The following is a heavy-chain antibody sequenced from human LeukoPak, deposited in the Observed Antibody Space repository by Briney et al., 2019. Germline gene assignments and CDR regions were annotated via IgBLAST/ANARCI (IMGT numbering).Heavy chain of an antibody. V-gene: IGHV3-74*01. J-gene: IGHJ6*03. Sequence: GGSLRLSCSASEFTFGSYAMSWVRQAPGKGLVWVARIDTDGSSTTYADSVKGRFTISRDNAKNTLDLQMNSLRAEDTAVYYCARDRSGSHYYIDVWGKGTTVTVSS. CDR1: EFTFGSYA. CDR2: IDTDGSST. D-gene: IGHD1-26*01. CDR3: ARDRSGSHYYIDV.